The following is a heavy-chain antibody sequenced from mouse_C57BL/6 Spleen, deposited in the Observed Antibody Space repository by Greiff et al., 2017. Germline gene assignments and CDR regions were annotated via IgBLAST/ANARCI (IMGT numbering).Heavy chain of an antibody. D-gene: IGHD2-5*01. Sequence: EVHLVESGGDLVKPGGSLKLSCAASGFTFSSYGMSWVRQTPDKRLEWVATISSGGSYTYYPDSVKGRFTISRVNAKNTLYLQMRSLKSEDTAMYYCSRRPYSIYAFAYWGQGTLVTVSA. CDR1: GFTFSSYG. J-gene: IGHJ3*01. CDR2: ISSGGSYT. CDR3: SRRPYSIYAFAY. V-gene: IGHV5-6*01.